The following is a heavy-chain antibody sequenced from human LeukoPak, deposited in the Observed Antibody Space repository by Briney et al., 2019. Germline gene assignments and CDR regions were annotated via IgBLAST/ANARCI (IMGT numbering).Heavy chain of an antibody. J-gene: IGHJ6*03. CDR2: INPNNGAT. CDR1: GYTFTGYY. D-gene: IGHD2-15*01. V-gene: IGHV1-2*02. Sequence: ASVKVSCTASGYTFTGYYIHWVRQAPGQGLEWMGWINPNNGATNYAQKFQGSITMTRDTSITTAYMELSSLRSDDTAIYYCARDVVVVVGASRSNFYFYMDVWGKGTTVTVSS. CDR3: ARDVVVVVGASRSNFYFYMDV.